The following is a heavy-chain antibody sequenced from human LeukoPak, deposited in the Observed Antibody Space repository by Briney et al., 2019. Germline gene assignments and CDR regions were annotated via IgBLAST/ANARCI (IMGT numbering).Heavy chain of an antibody. D-gene: IGHD6-13*01. J-gene: IGHJ4*02. CDR1: GFHFSTYR. Sequence: PGGSLRLSCAVSGFHFSTYRIHGVRQAPGKGPVWVSLINSDGSATTYGDSAKGRFTVSRDNDKNTVFLEMNSLKVEDTAVYYCARGTAVTAGIDYWGQGTLVTVSS. V-gene: IGHV3-74*03. CDR3: ARGTAVTAGIDY. CDR2: INSDGSAT.